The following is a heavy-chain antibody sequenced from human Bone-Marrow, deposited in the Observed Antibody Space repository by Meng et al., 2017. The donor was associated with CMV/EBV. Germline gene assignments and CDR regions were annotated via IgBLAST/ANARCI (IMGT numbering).Heavy chain of an antibody. D-gene: IGHD4-23*01. V-gene: IGHV3-66*02. CDR1: GFTVSSNY. J-gene: IGHJ6*02. Sequence: GESLKISCAASGFTVSSNYMSWVRQAPGKGLEWVSVIYSGGSTYYADSVKGRFTISRDNSKNTLYLQMNSLRAEDTAVYYCARRYGGNSYYYGMDVWGQRTTVTVSS. CDR2: IYSGGST. CDR3: ARRYGGNSYYYGMDV.